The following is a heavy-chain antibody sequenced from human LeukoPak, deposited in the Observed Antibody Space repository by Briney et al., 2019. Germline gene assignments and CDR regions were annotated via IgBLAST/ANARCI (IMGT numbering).Heavy chain of an antibody. Sequence: SETLSLTCAVYGGSFSGYYWSWIRQPPGKGLEWIGEINHSGSTNYNPSLKSRVTISVDTSKNQFSLKLSSVTAADTAVYYCARRGLLPGDYWGQGTLVTVSS. CDR1: GGSFSGYY. V-gene: IGHV4-34*01. J-gene: IGHJ4*02. CDR3: ARRGLLPGDY. CDR2: INHSGST. D-gene: IGHD2-15*01.